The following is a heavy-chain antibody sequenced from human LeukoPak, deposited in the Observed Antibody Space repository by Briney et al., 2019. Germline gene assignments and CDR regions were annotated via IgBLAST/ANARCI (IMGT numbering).Heavy chain of an antibody. CDR1: GGSFSGYY. CDR3: ARSITMVRGVICG. V-gene: IGHV4-34*01. Sequence: PSETLSLTCAVYGGSFSGYYWNWIRQPPGKGLEWIGEINHSGSTNYNPSLKSRVTISVDTSKNQFSLKLSSVTAADTAVYYCARSITMVRGVICGWGQGTLVTVSS. J-gene: IGHJ4*02. CDR2: INHSGST. D-gene: IGHD3-10*01.